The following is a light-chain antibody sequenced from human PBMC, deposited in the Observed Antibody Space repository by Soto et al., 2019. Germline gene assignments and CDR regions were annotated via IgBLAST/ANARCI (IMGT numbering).Light chain of an antibody. CDR2: GAS. V-gene: IGKV3-20*01. Sequence: EIVLTQSPATLSLSPGERATLSCRASQSVSSNLAWYQQKPGQAPRLLIYGASSRATGIPDRFSGSGSGTDFTLTVSRLEPEDFAVYSRQQYVSIPLTFGGGTKVDIK. CDR3: QQYVSIPLT. CDR1: QSVSSN. J-gene: IGKJ4*01.